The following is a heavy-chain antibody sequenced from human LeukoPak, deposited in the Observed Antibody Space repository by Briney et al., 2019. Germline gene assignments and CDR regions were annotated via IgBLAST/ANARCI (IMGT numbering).Heavy chain of an antibody. Sequence: GGSLRLSCAASGFTFITYSMNWVRHAPGKGLEWVSSIDSTSTYIFYADSLKGRVTISRDNAKNSLILHMNSLRAEDTAVYYCVAAAGYYFDYWGQGTLVTVSS. CDR1: GFTFITYS. D-gene: IGHD6-25*01. CDR3: VAAAGYYFDY. CDR2: IDSTSTYI. V-gene: IGHV3-21*01. J-gene: IGHJ4*02.